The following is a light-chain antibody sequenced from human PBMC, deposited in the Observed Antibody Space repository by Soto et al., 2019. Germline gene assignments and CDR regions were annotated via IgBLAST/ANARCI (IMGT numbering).Light chain of an antibody. CDR3: QQYVPSPWA. Sequence: EIVLTQSPGTLSLSPGERATLSCSASQSVSSSFLAWYQQKPGQAPRLLIYGASNRATGIPDRFSGSGSGTEFTLTISRLEPEDFAVYYCQQYVPSPWAFGQGTKVAIE. CDR1: QSVSSSF. J-gene: IGKJ1*01. CDR2: GAS. V-gene: IGKV3-20*01.